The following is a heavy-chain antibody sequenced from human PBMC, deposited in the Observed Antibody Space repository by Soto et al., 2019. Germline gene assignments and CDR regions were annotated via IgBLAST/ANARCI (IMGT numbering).Heavy chain of an antibody. CDR3: ARFSKYSSYDY. CDR1: VGSISSYY. CDR2: IYYSGST. J-gene: IGHJ4*02. Sequence: PSETLSLTCTVSVGSISSYYWSWIRQPPGKGLEWIGYIYYSGSTNYNPSLKSRVTISVDTSKNQFSLKLSSVTAADTAVYYCARFSKYSSYDYWGQGTLVTVS. V-gene: IGHV4-59*01. D-gene: IGHD6-6*01.